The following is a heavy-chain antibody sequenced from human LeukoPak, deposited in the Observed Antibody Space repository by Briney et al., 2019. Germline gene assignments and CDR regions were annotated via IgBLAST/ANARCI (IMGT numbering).Heavy chain of an antibody. J-gene: IGHJ4*02. Sequence: SETLSLTCAVYGGSFSVYYWSWIRQPPGKGLEWIGEINHSGSTNYNPSLKSRVTISVDTSKNQFSLKLSSVTAADTAVYYCAREAYYYGSGSYYRPFDYWGQGTLVTVSS. CDR3: AREAYYYGSGSYYRPFDY. CDR2: INHSGST. D-gene: IGHD3-10*01. CDR1: GGSFSVYY. V-gene: IGHV4-34*01.